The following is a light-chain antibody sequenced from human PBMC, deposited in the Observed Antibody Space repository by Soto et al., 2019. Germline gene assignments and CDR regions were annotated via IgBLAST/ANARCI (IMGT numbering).Light chain of an antibody. CDR3: HQASRFPPT. CDR2: GAS. Sequence: DIQMTQSPSSLFASVGDRVTITCRASKGISRWLVWYQQKPGKAPNLLIYGASTLQTGVPSRFSGGGSGTDFTLTITGLQPEDFATYYCHQASRFPPTFDQGTKVEVK. J-gene: IGKJ1*01. CDR1: KGISRW. V-gene: IGKV1-12*01.